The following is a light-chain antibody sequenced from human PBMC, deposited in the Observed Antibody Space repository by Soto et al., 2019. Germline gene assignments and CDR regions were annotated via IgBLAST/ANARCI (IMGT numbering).Light chain of an antibody. CDR1: SSDVGGYNY. CDR3: SASSSTVV. V-gene: IGLV2-14*01. CDR2: EVS. J-gene: IGLJ3*02. Sequence: QSVLTQPASVSGSPGQSITISCTGTSSDVGGYNYVSWYQQHPGKAPKLMIYEVSNRPSGVSNRFSGSKSGNTASLTISGLQAEDEADYYCSASSSTVVFGGGTKLTVL.